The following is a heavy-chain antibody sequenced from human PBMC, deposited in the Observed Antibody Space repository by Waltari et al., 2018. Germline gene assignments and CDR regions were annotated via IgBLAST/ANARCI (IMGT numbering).Heavy chain of an antibody. CDR2: INPNSGGT. J-gene: IGHJ4*02. CDR3: ASENFVDTAMDH. D-gene: IGHD5-18*01. V-gene: IGHV1-2*02. CDR1: GSTFTAHY. Sequence: VQLVQSGAEVTKPGSSVQVSCKDSGSTFTAHYMHLVRQAPGQGLEWRGWINPNSGGTNYAQKLQGRVTMTRDTSISTAYMELSRLRSDDTAVYYCASENFVDTAMDHWGQGTLVTVSS.